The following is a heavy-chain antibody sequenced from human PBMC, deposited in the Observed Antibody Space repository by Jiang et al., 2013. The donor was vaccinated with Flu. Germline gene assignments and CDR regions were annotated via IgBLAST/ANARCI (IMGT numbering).Heavy chain of an antibody. CDR2: VYPGDSDT. J-gene: IGHJ4*02. D-gene: IGHD4-11*01. Sequence: GAEVKKPGESLKISCKGSGYSFTSYWIGWVRQMPGKGPEWMGVVYPGDSDTGYSPSFQGQVTTSADKSVSTAYLQWSSLKASDTAMYYCARRRGSLQYPLYYFDYWGQGTLVTVSS. CDR1: GYSFTSYW. V-gene: IGHV5-51*03. CDR3: ARRRGSLQYPLYYFDY.